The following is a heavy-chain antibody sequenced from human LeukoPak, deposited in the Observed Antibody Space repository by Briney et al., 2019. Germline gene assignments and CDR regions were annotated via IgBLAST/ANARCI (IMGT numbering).Heavy chain of an antibody. J-gene: IGHJ3*02. Sequence: SETLSLTCAVSGYSISSGYYWGWIRQPPGKGLEWIGSIYHSGSTYYNPSLKSRVTKSVDTSKNQFSLKLSSVTAADTAVYYCARQLYEIDIWGQGTMVTVSS. CDR1: GYSISSGYY. CDR2: IYHSGST. CDR3: ARQLYEIDI. D-gene: IGHD2-2*02. V-gene: IGHV4-38-2*01.